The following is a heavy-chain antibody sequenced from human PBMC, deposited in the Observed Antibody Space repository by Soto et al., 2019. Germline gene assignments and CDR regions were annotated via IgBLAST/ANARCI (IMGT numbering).Heavy chain of an antibody. CDR3: TTEEYYYYDNTGYSRF. CDR1: GFSFSNAW. V-gene: IGHV3-15*07. J-gene: IGHJ3*01. CDR2: IKAKTDGGTT. Sequence: TGGSLRLSCAASGFSFSNAWMNWVRQAPGQGLEWVGRIKAKTDGGTTDYAAPVKGRFTISRDDSKSTLYLQMNSLKTEDTGVYYCTTEEYYYYDNTGYSRFWGQGKMVTVSS. D-gene: IGHD3-22*01.